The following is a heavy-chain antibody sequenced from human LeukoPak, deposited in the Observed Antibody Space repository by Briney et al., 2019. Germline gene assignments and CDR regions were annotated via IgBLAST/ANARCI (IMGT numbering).Heavy chain of an antibody. Sequence: GGSLRLSCAASGFTFSSYAMSWVRQAPGKGLEWVSLISGGAYSIYYADSVKGRFTISRDNSKNTLYLQMNSLRAEDTAIYFCAKDSRGYDKPFDSWGQGTPVTVSS. CDR3: AKDSRGYDKPFDS. V-gene: IGHV3-23*01. CDR1: GFTFSSYA. J-gene: IGHJ4*02. CDR2: ISGGAYSI. D-gene: IGHD5-12*01.